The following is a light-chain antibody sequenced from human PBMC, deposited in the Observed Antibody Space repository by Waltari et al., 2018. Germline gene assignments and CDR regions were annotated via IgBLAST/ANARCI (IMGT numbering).Light chain of an antibody. CDR3: QQFYSTPRT. Sequence: DIVMTQSPDSLAVSLGERATINCKSSQSVLYSSNNKNYLAWYQQKPGPPPKLLIYWASTRESGVPDRFSGSGSGSDFTLTISSLQAEDVAVYYCQQFYSTPRTFGQGTKLEI. CDR1: QSVLYSSNNKNY. V-gene: IGKV4-1*01. CDR2: WAS. J-gene: IGKJ2*02.